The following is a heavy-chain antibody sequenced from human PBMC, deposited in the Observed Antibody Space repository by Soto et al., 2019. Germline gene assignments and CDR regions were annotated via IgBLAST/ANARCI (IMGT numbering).Heavy chain of an antibody. J-gene: IGHJ6*02. V-gene: IGHV3-33*01. CDR2: IWYDGSNK. CDR1: GFTFSSYG. Sequence: GGSLRLSCAASGFTFSSYGMHWVRQAPGKGLEWVAVIWYDGSNKYYADSVKGRFTISRDNSKNTLYLQMNSLRAEDTAVYYCAREGIAVAVHYYGMDVWAQGTTVTVSS. CDR3: AREGIAVAVHYYGMDV. D-gene: IGHD6-19*01.